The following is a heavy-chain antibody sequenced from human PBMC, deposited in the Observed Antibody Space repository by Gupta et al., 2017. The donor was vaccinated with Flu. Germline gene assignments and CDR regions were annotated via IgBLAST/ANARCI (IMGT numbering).Heavy chain of an antibody. V-gene: IGHV4-59*01. J-gene: IGHJ4*02. CDR2: IYYSGST. D-gene: IGHD6-19*01. Sequence: QVQLQESGPGLVKPSETLSLTCTVSGGSISSYYWSWIRQPPGKGLEWIGYIYYSGSTNYNPSLKSRVTISVDTSKNQFSLKLSSVTAADTAVYYCASASSGWFGGLDYWGQGTLVTVSS. CDR1: GGSISSYY. CDR3: ASASSGWFGGLDY.